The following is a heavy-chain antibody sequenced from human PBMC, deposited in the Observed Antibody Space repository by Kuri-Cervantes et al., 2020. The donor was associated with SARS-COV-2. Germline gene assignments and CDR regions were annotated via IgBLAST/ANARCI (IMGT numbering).Heavy chain of an antibody. Sequence: SETLSLTCAVYGGSFSGYYWSWIRQPPGKGLEWIGKINHSGSTNYNPSLKSRVTISVDTSKNQFSLKLSSVTAADTAVYYCARGWGSYYYGMDVWGQGTTVTVSS. CDR3: ARGWGSYYYGMDV. CDR1: GGSFSGYY. V-gene: IGHV4-34*01. D-gene: IGHD3-16*01. CDR2: INHSGST. J-gene: IGHJ6*02.